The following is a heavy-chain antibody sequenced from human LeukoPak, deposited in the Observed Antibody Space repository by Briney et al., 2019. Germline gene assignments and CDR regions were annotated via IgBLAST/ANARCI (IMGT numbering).Heavy chain of an antibody. V-gene: IGHV3-23*01. Sequence: GGSLRLSCAASGFTFSSYAMSWVRQAPGKGLEWVSAISGSGGSTYYADSVKGRFTISRDNSKNTLYLQMNSLRAEDTAVYYCAKSGWSGYPYYYYYYMDVWGKGTTVTVSS. D-gene: IGHD3-3*01. CDR2: ISGSGGST. CDR1: GFTFSSYA. J-gene: IGHJ6*03. CDR3: AKSGWSGYPYYYYYYMDV.